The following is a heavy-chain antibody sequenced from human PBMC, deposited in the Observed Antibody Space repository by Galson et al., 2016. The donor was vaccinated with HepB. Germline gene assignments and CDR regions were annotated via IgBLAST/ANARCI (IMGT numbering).Heavy chain of an antibody. J-gene: IGHJ4*02. CDR1: GFTFSNYN. V-gene: IGHV3-48*03. D-gene: IGHD6-19*01. CDR3: ARGLPFHSSGWYFDS. CDR2: VSPNGNTK. Sequence: LRLSCAASGFTFSNYNMNWVRQAPGKGMEWVSYVSPNGNTKYYADSVKGRFSISKDNAKNSLSLQMTSLRVDDTAVYYCARGLPFHSSGWYFDSWGQGILVTVSS.